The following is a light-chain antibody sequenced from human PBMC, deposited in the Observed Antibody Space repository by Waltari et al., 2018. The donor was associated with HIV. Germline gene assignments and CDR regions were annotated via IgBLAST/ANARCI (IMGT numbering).Light chain of an antibody. CDR3: CSYVSNVI. J-gene: IGLJ2*01. V-gene: IGLV2-23*02. CDR1: SSDVATYKL. CDR2: EVS. Sequence: QSALTQPASVSGSPGQSITISCTRTSSDVATYKLVSWYQQPPGKAPNLMIYEVSKRPSGVSDRLSGSKSGDTASLTISGLQAEDEADYYCCSYVSNVIFGGGTKLTVL.